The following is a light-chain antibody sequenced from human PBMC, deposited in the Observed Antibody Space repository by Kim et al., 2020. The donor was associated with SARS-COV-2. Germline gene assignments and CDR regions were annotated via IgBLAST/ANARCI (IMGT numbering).Light chain of an antibody. Sequence: EIVLTQSPGTLSVSPGERATLSCRASQSVSSNLAWYQLKPGQAPRLIIYDASTRATGIPARFSGSGSGTEFTLTISSLQSEDFAVYYCQQYNNWSYTFGQGTKLEI. V-gene: IGKV3-15*01. J-gene: IGKJ2*01. CDR3: QQYNNWSYT. CDR2: DAS. CDR1: QSVSSN.